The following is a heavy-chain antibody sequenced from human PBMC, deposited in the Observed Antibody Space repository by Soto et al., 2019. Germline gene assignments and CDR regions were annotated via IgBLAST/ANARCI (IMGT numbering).Heavy chain of an antibody. D-gene: IGHD3-16*02. CDR3: ARSIGSGGVIGGFDY. J-gene: IGHJ4*02. CDR2: IIPIFDTP. Sequence: QVQLVQSGAEVRKPGSAVRVSCKASGGTFNMYAMNRVRQAPGQGLEWMAGIIPIFDTPRYSQQFQGRVTITVDESTSTAYMELSSLRSEDTAIYYCARSIGSGGVIGGFDYWGQGTLVTVAS. CDR1: GGTFNMYA. V-gene: IGHV1-69*01.